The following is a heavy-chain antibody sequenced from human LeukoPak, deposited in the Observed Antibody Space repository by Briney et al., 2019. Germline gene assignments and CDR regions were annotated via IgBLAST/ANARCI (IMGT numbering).Heavy chain of an antibody. V-gene: IGHV1-8*01. CDR3: ARGLVDYYGSGSYYNGSSGC. CDR2: MNPNSGNT. Sequence: ASVKVSCKASGYTFTSYDINWVRQATGQGLEWMGWMNPNSGNTGYAQKFQGRVTMTRNTSISTAYMELSSLRSEDTAVYYCARGLVDYYGSGSYYNGSSGCWGQGTLVTVSS. D-gene: IGHD3-10*01. CDR1: GYTFTSYD. J-gene: IGHJ4*02.